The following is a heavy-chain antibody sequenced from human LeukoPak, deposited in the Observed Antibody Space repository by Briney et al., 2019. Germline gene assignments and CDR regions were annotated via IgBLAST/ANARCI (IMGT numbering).Heavy chain of an antibody. CDR2: VVGSGAST. CDR1: GFTFSSYA. V-gene: IGHV3-23*01. CDR3: AKVRVVGDYNWFFDL. Sequence: GGSLRLSCAASGFTFSSYAMSWVRQAPGKGLEWVSAVVGSGASTYYADSVKGRFTISRDNSKITLHLQMNSLRAEDTAIYHCAKVRVVGDYNWFFDLWGRGTLVTVSS. D-gene: IGHD4-17*01. J-gene: IGHJ2*01.